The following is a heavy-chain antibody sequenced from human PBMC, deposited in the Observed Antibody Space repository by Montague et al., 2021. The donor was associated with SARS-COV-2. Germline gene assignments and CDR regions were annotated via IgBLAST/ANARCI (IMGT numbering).Heavy chain of an antibody. V-gene: IGHV4-39*01. D-gene: IGHD3-3*01. CDR2: IYYSGST. CDR1: GGSFSSY. J-gene: IGHJ4*02. CDR3: ARKTSRGLTIFGVVTASYCFDY. Sequence: SETLSLTRDVYGGSFSSYWSWIRQPPGKGLEWIGSIYYSGSTYYXPSLKSRVTISVDTSKNQFSLKLSSVTAADTAVFYCARKTSRGLTIFGVVTASYCFDYWGQGTLVTVSS.